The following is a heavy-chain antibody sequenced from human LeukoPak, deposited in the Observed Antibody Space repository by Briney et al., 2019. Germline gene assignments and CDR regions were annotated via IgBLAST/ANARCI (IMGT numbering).Heavy chain of an antibody. CDR3: AKDPINWGSIYFDC. J-gene: IGHJ4*02. V-gene: IGHV3-23*01. D-gene: IGHD7-27*01. Sequence: GESLRLSCETSGFTFSNYAMSWVRHAPGKGLEWVSSISGSSDNTNYADSVKGRFTISRDNSKNILYLQMNSLTAEDTAVYWCAKDPINWGSIYFDCWGQGTLVTVSS. CDR1: GFTFSNYA. CDR2: ISGSSDNT.